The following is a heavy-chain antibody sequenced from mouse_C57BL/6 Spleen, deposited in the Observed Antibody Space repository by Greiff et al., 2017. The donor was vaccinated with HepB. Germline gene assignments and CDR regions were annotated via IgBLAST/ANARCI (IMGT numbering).Heavy chain of an antibody. V-gene: IGHV2-2*01. CDR3: ARNYYGSRIRYFDV. J-gene: IGHJ1*03. CDR1: GFSLTSYG. Sequence: VQLQESGPGLVQPSQSLSITCTVSGFSLTSYGVHWVRQSPGKGLEWLGVIWSGGSTDYNAAFISRLSISKDNSKSQVFFKMNSLQADDTAIYYCARNYYGSRIRYFDVWGTGTTVTVSS. D-gene: IGHD1-1*01. CDR2: IWSGGST.